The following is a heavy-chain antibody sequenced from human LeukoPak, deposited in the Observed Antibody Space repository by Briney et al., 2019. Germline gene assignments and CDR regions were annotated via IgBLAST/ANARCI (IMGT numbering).Heavy chain of an antibody. CDR3: ARGLKSMDV. J-gene: IGHJ6*02. CDR1: GFTFSSYS. V-gene: IGHV3-48*01. Sequence: GGSLRLSCAASGFTFSSYSMNWVRQAPGKGLEWVSYISSSSTIYYADSVKGRFTISRDNAKNSLYLQMNSLRAEDTAVYYCARGLKSMDVWGQGTTVTVSS. CDR2: ISSSSTI.